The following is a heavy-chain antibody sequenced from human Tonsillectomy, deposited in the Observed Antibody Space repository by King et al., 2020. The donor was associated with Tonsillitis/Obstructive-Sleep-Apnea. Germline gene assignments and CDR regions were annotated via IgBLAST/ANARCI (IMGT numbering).Heavy chain of an antibody. Sequence: VQLVESGGGLVKPGGSLRLSCATSGFTFSSYSMNWVRQAPGKGLEWFSSISSRNTYIYYADSVKGRFTIFRDNAKNSLYLQMNSLRAEDTAVYYCARLSIDYGGNSAFDYWGQGTLATVSS. D-gene: IGHD4-23*01. CDR3: ARLSIDYGGNSAFDY. J-gene: IGHJ4*02. CDR2: ISSRNTYI. CDR1: GFTFSSYS. V-gene: IGHV3-21*01.